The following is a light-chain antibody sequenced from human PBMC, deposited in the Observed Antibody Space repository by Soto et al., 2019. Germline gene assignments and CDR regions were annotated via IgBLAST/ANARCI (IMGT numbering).Light chain of an antibody. Sequence: QSALTQPPSVSGAPGQRVTISCTGSSSNIGAGHVVHWYQQFPGRAPKLLIYGSSNRPSGVPDRFSGSKSGTSASLAITGLQAEDDADYYCQSYDNTLSAPVFGGGTKLTVL. J-gene: IGLJ2*01. CDR1: SSNIGAGHV. V-gene: IGLV1-40*01. CDR2: GSS. CDR3: QSYDNTLSAPV.